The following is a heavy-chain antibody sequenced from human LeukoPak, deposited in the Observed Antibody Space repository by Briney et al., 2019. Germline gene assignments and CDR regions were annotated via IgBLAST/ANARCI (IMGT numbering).Heavy chain of an antibody. V-gene: IGHV3-23*01. J-gene: IGHJ4*02. D-gene: IGHD2-15*01. CDR2: ISGSGGST. Sequence: GGSLRLPCAASGFTFSSYAMSWVRQAPGKGLEWVSAISGSGGSTYYADSVKGRFTISRDNSKNTLYLQMNSLRAEDTAVYYCAKAGPRNRAYCSGGSCYYYFDYWGQGTLVTVSS. CDR1: GFTFSSYA. CDR3: AKAGPRNRAYCSGGSCYYYFDY.